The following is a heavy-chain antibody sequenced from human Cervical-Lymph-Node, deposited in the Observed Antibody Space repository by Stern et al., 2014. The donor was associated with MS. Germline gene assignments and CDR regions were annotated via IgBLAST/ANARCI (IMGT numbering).Heavy chain of an antibody. CDR1: GFIFSDYY. Sequence: QVQLVESGGGLVKPGESLRLSCAASGFIFSDYYMNWIRQAPGKGLEWLSYISSRDGTIYYADSVKGRFTISRDNAKKSLYLHMNSLRAEDTAVYYCARAGGSEDDFWGQGTLVTVSS. J-gene: IGHJ4*02. CDR2: ISSRDGTI. V-gene: IGHV3-11*01. D-gene: IGHD3-10*01. CDR3: ARAGGSEDDF.